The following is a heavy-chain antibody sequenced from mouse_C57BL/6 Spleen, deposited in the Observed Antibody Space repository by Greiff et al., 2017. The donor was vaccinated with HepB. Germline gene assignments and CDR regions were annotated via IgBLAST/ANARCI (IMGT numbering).Heavy chain of an antibody. D-gene: IGHD2-3*01. CDR3: AREDDDYGAMDY. Sequence: QVQLQQSGAELARPGASVKLSCKASGYTFTSYGISWVKQRTGQGLEWIGEIYPRSGNTYYNEKFKGKATLTADKSSSTAYMELRSLTSEDSAVYFCAREDDDYGAMDYWGQGTSVTVSS. CDR1: GYTFTSYG. CDR2: IYPRSGNT. J-gene: IGHJ4*01. V-gene: IGHV1-81*01.